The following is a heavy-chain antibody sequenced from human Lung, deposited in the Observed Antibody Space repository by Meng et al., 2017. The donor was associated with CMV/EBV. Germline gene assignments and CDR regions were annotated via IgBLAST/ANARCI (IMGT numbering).Heavy chain of an antibody. Sequence: GGSLRLXXKGSGYSFTSYWIGWVRQMPGKGLEWMGIIYPGDSDTRYSPSFQGQVTISADKSISTAYLQWSSLKASDTAMYYCARQGITIFGVDYYYYYGMAVWGQGTTVPVPS. CDR3: ARQGITIFGVDYYYYYGMAV. CDR1: GYSFTSYW. J-gene: IGHJ6*02. CDR2: IYPGDSDT. D-gene: IGHD3-3*01. V-gene: IGHV5-51*01.